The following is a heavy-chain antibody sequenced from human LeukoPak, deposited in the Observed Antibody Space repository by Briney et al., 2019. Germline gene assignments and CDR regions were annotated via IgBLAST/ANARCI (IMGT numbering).Heavy chain of an antibody. CDR1: GLTFTNAW. Sequence: GGSLRPSCVASGLTFTNAWMSWVRQAPGKGLEWVSYISSSGSTIYYADSVKGRFTISRDNAKNSLYLQMNSLRAEDTAVYYCASSSGPFDYWGQGTRVTVSS. V-gene: IGHV3-11*04. J-gene: IGHJ4*02. CDR2: ISSSGSTI. D-gene: IGHD3-22*01. CDR3: ASSSGPFDY.